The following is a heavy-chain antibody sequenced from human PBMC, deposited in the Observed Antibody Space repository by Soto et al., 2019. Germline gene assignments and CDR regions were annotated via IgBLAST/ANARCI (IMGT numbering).Heavy chain of an antibody. CDR2: ISSSGSTI. Sequence: PGGSLKLSCEASGFTFSSYEMHWVRQAPGKGLEWVSYISSSGSTIYYADSVKGRFTISRDNAKNSLYLQMNSLRAEDTAVYYCARDILRRLGMDVWGQGTTVTVSS. J-gene: IGHJ6*02. CDR1: GFTFSSYE. V-gene: IGHV3-48*03. D-gene: IGHD3-3*01. CDR3: ARDILRRLGMDV.